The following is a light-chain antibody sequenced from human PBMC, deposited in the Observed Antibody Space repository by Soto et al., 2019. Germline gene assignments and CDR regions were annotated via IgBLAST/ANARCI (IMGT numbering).Light chain of an antibody. CDR1: SGHSSYA. CDR2: LNSDGSH. CDR3: QTWGNGIRV. J-gene: IGLJ3*02. Sequence: QLVLTQSPSASASLGASVKLTCTLSSGHSSYAIAWHQQQPEKGPRYLMKLNSDGSHSKGDGIPDRFSGSSSGAERYLTISSLQSEYDADYYCQTWGNGIRVFGGGTKLTVL. V-gene: IGLV4-69*01.